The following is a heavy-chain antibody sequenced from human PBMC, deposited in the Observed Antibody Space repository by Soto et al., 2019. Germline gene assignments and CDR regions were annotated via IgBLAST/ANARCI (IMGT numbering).Heavy chain of an antibody. Sequence: EVQLVESGGGLIQPGGSLRLSCAASGFAVSSKYMTWVRQAPGKGLEWVSVIYGGGTTYYADSVKGRFTISTDTSRNTLYLQMHSLSAGATAVYYCVQPTGWPGFDFWGQGTLVTVSS. D-gene: IGHD6-19*01. CDR3: VQPTGWPGFDF. CDR2: IYGGGTT. V-gene: IGHV3-53*01. J-gene: IGHJ4*02. CDR1: GFAVSSKY.